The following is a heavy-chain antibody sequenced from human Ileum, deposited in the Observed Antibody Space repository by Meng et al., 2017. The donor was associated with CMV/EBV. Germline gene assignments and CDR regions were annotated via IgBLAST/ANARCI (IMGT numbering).Heavy chain of an antibody. D-gene: IGHD3-10*01. CDR1: GGSFSDYY. CDR3: ARRRGPRGYIDY. J-gene: IGHJ4*02. V-gene: IGHV4-4*07. CDR2: IHSNGAT. Sequence: QGELGESGPGLGKPSATLSLSCTVSGGSFSDYYWNWIRQPAGQGLEWIGRIHSNGATDYNPSLQSRVTMSVDSSKNEFFLSLSFVTAADTAIYYCARRRGPRGYIDYWGQGILVTVSS.